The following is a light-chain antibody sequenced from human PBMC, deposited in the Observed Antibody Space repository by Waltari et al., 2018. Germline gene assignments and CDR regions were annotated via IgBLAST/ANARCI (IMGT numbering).Light chain of an antibody. V-gene: IGLV2-8*01. CDR3: SSYAGSNNLV. J-gene: IGLJ2*01. CDR1: SSDVGDS. CDR2: EVT. Sequence: SALTQPPSASGSPGQSVTISCTGTSSDVGDSVSWYQQHPGKAPKLMISEVTKRPSGVPDRFSGSKSGNTASLTVSGLQAEDEADYYCSSYAGSNNLVFGGGTKLTVL.